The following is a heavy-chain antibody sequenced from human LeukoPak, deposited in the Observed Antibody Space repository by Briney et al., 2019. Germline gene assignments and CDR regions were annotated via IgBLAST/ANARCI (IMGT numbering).Heavy chain of an antibody. Sequence: ASVKVSCKAAGYTFTGYYMFWVRQAPGQGLEWMGRINPNSGGTNYAQKFQGRVTMTRDTSISTAYMELSSLRSEDTAVYYCARGRDIVVVPAGMSGYYYMDVWGKGTTVTVSS. J-gene: IGHJ6*03. CDR1: GYTFTGYY. CDR2: INPNSGGT. CDR3: ARGRDIVVVPAGMSGYYYMDV. V-gene: IGHV1-2*06. D-gene: IGHD2-2*01.